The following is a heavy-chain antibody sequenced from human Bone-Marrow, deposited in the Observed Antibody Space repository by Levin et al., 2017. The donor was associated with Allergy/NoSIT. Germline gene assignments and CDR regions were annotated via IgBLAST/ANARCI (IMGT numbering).Heavy chain of an antibody. CDR3: ARDHDRGWAWDY. Sequence: GGSLRLSCAASGFTFSRYWMNWVRQAPGKGLEWVASIKVDGSERYYVDSVKGRFTISRDNAKNSLYLQMNSLRAEDTAIYYCARDHDRGWAWDYWGQGSLVTVSS. J-gene: IGHJ4*02. CDR1: GFTFSRYW. D-gene: IGHD6-19*01. CDR2: IKVDGSER. V-gene: IGHV3-7*04.